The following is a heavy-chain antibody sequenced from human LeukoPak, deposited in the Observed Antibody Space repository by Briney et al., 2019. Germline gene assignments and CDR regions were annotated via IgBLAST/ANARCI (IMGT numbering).Heavy chain of an antibody. J-gene: IGHJ5*02. CDR2: FDPEDGET. D-gene: IGHD6-19*01. CDR3: ATLLEPSSGWYLSGWFDP. V-gene: IGHV1-24*01. Sequence: ASVKVSCKVSGYTLTELSMHWVRQAPGKGLEWMGGFDPEDGETIYAQKFQGRVTMTEDTSTDTAYMELSSLRSEDTAVYYCATLLEPSSGWYLSGWFDPWGQGTLVTVSS. CDR1: GYTLTELS.